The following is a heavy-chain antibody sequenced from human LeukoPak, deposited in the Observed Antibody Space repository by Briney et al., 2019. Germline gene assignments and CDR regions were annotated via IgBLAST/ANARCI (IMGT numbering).Heavy chain of an antibody. V-gene: IGHV4-59*01. CDR1: GGSMSSYY. CDR2: IYYSGTT. D-gene: IGHD3-3*01. Sequence: SETLSLTCTVSGGSMSSYYWSWIRQPPGKGLEWIGYIYYSGTTKYNPSLKSRVTISLDTSKNQFSLKVNSLTAADTAVYYCARGVTIFGVIYFDYWGQGSLVTVSS. J-gene: IGHJ4*02. CDR3: ARGVTIFGVIYFDY.